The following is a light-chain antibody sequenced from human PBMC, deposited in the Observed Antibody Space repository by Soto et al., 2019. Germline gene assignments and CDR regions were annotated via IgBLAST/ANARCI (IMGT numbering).Light chain of an antibody. CDR1: SSDVGSYNL. V-gene: IGLV2-23*02. CDR3: CSYAGSSTYV. CDR2: EVS. J-gene: IGLJ1*01. Sequence: QSALTQPASVSGSPGQSITISCTGTSSDVGSYNLVSWYQQHPGKAPKLMIYEVSKRPSGVSKRFSGSKSGNTASLTISGLQAEDEADYYCCSYAGSSTYVFGPGTKVTVL.